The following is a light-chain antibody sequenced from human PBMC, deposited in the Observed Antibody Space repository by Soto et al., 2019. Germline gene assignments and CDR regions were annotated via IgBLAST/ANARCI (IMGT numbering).Light chain of an antibody. CDR3: KSYDSSLSGCYV. Sequence: SVLTQPPSVSWAPRQKGPISCTWGRSKIGAGYDVHWYQQLPGTAPKLLIYGNSNRPSGVPDRFSGSKSGTSASLAITGLQADDEADYYCKSYDSSLSGCYVFGTGTRSPS. CDR2: GNS. J-gene: IGLJ1*01. V-gene: IGLV1-40*01. CDR1: RSKIGAGYD.